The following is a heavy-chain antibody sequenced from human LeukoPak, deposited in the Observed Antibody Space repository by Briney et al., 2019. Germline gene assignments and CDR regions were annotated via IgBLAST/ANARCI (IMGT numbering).Heavy chain of an antibody. Sequence: ASVKVSCEASGYTFTGYYMHWVRQAPGQGVESVGWINPNSGGKNYAQKFQGRVTMTRDTSISTAYMELSRLRSDDTAVYYCARVSVVPAAALFDYWGQGTLVTVSS. D-gene: IGHD2-2*01. CDR3: ARVSVVPAAALFDY. CDR2: INPNSGGK. V-gene: IGHV1-2*02. CDR1: GYTFTGYY. J-gene: IGHJ4*02.